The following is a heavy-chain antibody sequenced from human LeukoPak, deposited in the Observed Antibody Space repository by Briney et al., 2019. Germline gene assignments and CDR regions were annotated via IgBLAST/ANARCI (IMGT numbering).Heavy chain of an antibody. CDR2: IGVSGTT. V-gene: IGHV3-69-1*01. J-gene: IGHJ4*02. Sequence: GGSLRLSCAASGFSFSSFAMSWVRQAPGKGLEWVSAIGVSGTTYYADSVKGRFTISRDNARNSVYLQMNSLRAEDTTVYYCARAYTIADQFDYWGQGSLVTVSS. D-gene: IGHD4-11*01. CDR1: GFSFSSFA. CDR3: ARAYTIADQFDY.